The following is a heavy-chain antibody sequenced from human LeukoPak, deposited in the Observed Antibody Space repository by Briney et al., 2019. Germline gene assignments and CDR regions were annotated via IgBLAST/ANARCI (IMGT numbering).Heavy chain of an antibody. CDR1: GGSFSGYY. V-gene: IGHV4-59*01. CDR3: ARTIKSGNYYWFDP. J-gene: IGHJ5*02. D-gene: IGHD1-26*01. Sequence: SETLSLTCAVYGGSFSGYYWSWIRQPPGEGLEWIGFISYTGSTNYNPSPKSRVTVSVDTSKNQFSLKVTSVTAADTAVYYCARTIKSGNYYWFDPWGQGTLVTVSS. CDR2: ISYTGST.